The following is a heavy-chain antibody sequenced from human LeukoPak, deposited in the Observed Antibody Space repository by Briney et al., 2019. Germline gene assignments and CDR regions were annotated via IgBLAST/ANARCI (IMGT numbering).Heavy chain of an antibody. D-gene: IGHD3-10*01. CDR1: GGSISSYY. V-gene: IGHV4-59*12. CDR3: ARSDGYGLIGI. CDR2: IYSSGST. J-gene: IGHJ3*02. Sequence: LETLSLTCTVSGGSISSYYWSWIRQPPGKTLEWIGSIYSSGSTYYNPSLKSRVIILFDTAKNHFSLNLSSVTAADTAVYYCARSDGYGLIGIWGQGTMVTVSS.